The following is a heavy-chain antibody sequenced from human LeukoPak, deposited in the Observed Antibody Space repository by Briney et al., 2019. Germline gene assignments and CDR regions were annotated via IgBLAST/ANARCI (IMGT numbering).Heavy chain of an antibody. V-gene: IGHV4-4*02. CDR3: VSRRPWFDP. CDR1: GDSINSLGL. J-gene: IGHJ5*02. Sequence: SGTLSLTCTVSGDSINSLGLWSWVRQSPEKGLEWIGDVYHNGNTNYNPSLKSRVTILVDKSSNQFALKLTSVTAADTAVYYCVSRRPWFDPWGQGALATVSS. CDR2: VYHNGNT.